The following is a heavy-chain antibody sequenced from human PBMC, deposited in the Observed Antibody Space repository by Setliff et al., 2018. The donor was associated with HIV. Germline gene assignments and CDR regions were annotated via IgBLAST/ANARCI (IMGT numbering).Heavy chain of an antibody. D-gene: IGHD3-3*01. J-gene: IGHJ5*02. CDR3: AGGAPYDFWSAFIPQGGFDT. CDR1: GGSFSGYY. V-gene: IGHV4-34*01. CDR2: INHSGST. Sequence: SETLSLTCAVYGGSFSGYYWSWIRQPPGKGLEWIGEINHSGSTNYNPSLKSRVTISVDTSKSQFSLKLISVTAADTALYYCAGGAPYDFWSAFIPQGGFDTWGQGTLVTVSS.